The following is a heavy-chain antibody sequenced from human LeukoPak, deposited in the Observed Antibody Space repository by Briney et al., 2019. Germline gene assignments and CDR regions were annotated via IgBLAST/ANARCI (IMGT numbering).Heavy chain of an antibody. CDR2: IYHSGST. D-gene: IGHD6-19*01. CDR1: GGSISSGGYY. J-gene: IGHJ4*02. CDR3: ARHEAVAGFDY. V-gene: IGHV4-30-2*03. Sequence: SQTLSLTCTVSGGSISSGGYYWSWIRQPPGKGLEWIGYIYHSGSTYYNPSLKSRVTISVDTSKNQFSLKLSSVTAADTAVYYCARHEAVAGFDYWGQGTLVTVSS.